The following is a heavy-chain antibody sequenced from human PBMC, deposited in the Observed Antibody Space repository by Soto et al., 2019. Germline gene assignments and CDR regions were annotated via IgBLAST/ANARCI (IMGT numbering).Heavy chain of an antibody. V-gene: IGHV1-18*01. CDR1: GYTFTSYG. CDR3: ARDRTVLRFLEWLPPRHYYGMDV. CDR2: ISAYNGNT. D-gene: IGHD3-3*01. Sequence: ASVKVSCKASGYTFTSYGISWVRQAPGQGLEWMGWISAYNGNTNYAQKLQGRVTMTTDTSTSTAYMELRSLRSDDTAVYYCARDRTVLRFLEWLPPRHYYGMDVWGQGTTVTVSS. J-gene: IGHJ6*02.